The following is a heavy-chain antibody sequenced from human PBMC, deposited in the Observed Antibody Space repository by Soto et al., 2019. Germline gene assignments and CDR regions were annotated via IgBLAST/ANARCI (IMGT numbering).Heavy chain of an antibody. Sequence: VGSLRLSCAASGFTFSSYSMNWLRQAPGKGLEWVSYISSSSSTIYYADSVKGRFTISRDNAQNSLYLQMNSLRDEDTAVYYCARDPSYYDDSSGYYSAYGMDVWGQGTTVTVSS. CDR3: ARDPSYYDDSSGYYSAYGMDV. J-gene: IGHJ6*01. CDR1: GFTFSSYS. V-gene: IGHV3-48*02. D-gene: IGHD3-22*01. CDR2: ISSSSSTI.